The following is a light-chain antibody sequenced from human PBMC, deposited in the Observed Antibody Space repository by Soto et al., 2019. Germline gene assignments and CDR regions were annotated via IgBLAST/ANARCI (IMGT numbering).Light chain of an antibody. CDR3: CSYTNSAYV. V-gene: IGLV2-11*01. CDR2: DVS. J-gene: IGLJ1*01. Sequence: CVLTHPRSVSGSPGQSDTISCTGTSSDVGAYNYVSRYQQHPAKAPNLMIYDVSKRPSGVPDRFSGSKSGNTASLTISGLQAEDEGDYFCCSYTNSAYVFGTGTKVTVL. CDR1: SSDVGAYNY.